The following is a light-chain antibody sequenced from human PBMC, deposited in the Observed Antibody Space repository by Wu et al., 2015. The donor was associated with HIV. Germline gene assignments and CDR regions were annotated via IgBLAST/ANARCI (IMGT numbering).Light chain of an antibody. CDR2: GAS. J-gene: IGKJ1*01. CDR3: LQDYDYPRA. V-gene: IGKV1-6*01. CDR1: QDIRED. Sequence: IQMTQSPSSLSASVGDTVTISCRASQDIREDLGWYQQQPGRAPKLLIYGASSLHTGVPSRFSGSGSGTDFTLTISNLQPEDFATYYCLQDYDYPRAFGQGTRVQI.